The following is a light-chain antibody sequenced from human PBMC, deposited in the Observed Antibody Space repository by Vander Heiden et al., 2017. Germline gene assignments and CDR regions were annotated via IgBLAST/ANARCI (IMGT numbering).Light chain of an antibody. CDR2: DVN. Sequence: QSVLTQPASVSGSPGQSITSSCTGNSRDVGAYNYVSWYQQHPGKAPKLMIYDVNNRPSGVSNRFSGSKSGNTASLTISGLQAEDEADYYCSSYTTTSPYVFGTGTKVTVL. CDR3: SSYTTTSPYV. J-gene: IGLJ1*01. V-gene: IGLV2-14*01. CDR1: SRDVGAYNY.